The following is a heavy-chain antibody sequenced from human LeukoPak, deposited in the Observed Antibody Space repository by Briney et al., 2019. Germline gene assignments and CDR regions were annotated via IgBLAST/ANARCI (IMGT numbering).Heavy chain of an antibody. D-gene: IGHD1-1*01. CDR1: GFTFDDYA. Sequence: GGSLRLSCAASGFTFDDYAMHWVRQAPGKGLEWVSGISWNSGSIGYADPVKGRFTISRDNAKNSLYLQMNSLRAEDTALYYCAKAGYNWNDKAFDYWGQGTLVTVSS. J-gene: IGHJ4*02. CDR2: ISWNSGSI. CDR3: AKAGYNWNDKAFDY. V-gene: IGHV3-9*01.